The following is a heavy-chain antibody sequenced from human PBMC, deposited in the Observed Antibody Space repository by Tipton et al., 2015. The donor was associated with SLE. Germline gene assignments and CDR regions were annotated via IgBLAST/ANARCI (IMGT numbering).Heavy chain of an antibody. V-gene: IGHV3-30*04. CDR3: ARGTGDKELWYFDL. J-gene: IGHJ2*01. D-gene: IGHD1-7*01. CDR2: ISYDGSNK. Sequence: SLRLSCAASGFTFSSYAMHRVRQAPGKGLEWVAVISYDGSNKYYADSVKGRFTISRDNSKNTLYLQMNSLRAEDTAVYYCARGTGDKELWYFDLWGRGTLVTVSS. CDR1: GFTFSSYA.